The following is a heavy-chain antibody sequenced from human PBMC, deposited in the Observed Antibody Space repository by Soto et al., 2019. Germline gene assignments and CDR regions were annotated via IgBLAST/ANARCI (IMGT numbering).Heavy chain of an antibody. Sequence: GGSLRLSCAASGFTFSSYGMHWVRQAPGKGLEWVAVIPYDGSNKYYADSVKGRFTISRDNSKNTLYLQMNSLRAEDTAVYYCAKVSSTSCLDYWGQGTLVTVSS. CDR1: GFTFSSYG. D-gene: IGHD2-2*01. CDR3: AKVSSTSCLDY. CDR2: IPYDGSNK. V-gene: IGHV3-30*18. J-gene: IGHJ4*02.